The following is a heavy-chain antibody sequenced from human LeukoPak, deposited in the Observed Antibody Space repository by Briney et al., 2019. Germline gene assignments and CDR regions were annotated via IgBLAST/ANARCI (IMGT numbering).Heavy chain of an antibody. V-gene: IGHV3-21*01. CDR2: ISSSSSYI. CDR3: ASTVVIPGNYYGMDV. Sequence: GGSLRLSCAASGFTFSSYSMNWVRQAPGKGLEWVSYISSSSSYIYYADSVKGRFTISRDNAKNSLYLQMNSLRAEDSAVYYCASTVVIPGNYYGMDVWGQGTTVTVSS. CDR1: GFTFSSYS. D-gene: IGHD3-22*01. J-gene: IGHJ6*02.